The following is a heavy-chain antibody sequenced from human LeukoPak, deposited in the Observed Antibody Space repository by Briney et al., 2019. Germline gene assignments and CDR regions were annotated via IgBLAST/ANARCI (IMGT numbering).Heavy chain of an antibody. CDR3: ARDLHGDYPFDY. Sequence: PGGSLRLSCAASGFTVDDYGMSWVRQAPGKGLEWVSGINWNGGSTGYADSVKGRFTISRDNAKNSLYLQMNSLRAEDTALYYCARDLHGDYPFDYWGQGTLVTVSS. D-gene: IGHD4-17*01. J-gene: IGHJ4*02. V-gene: IGHV3-20*04. CDR2: INWNGGST. CDR1: GFTVDDYG.